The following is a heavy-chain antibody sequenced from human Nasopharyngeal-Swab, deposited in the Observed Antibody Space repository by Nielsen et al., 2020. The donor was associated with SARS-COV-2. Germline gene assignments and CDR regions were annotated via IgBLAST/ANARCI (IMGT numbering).Heavy chain of an antibody. J-gene: IGHJ4*02. CDR3: AKGRTYCSGTSCFSFDS. CDR2: IRLSVGGT. Sequence: GESLKLSFASSGFPFRSYAMSWVRQAPGKGLEWVSGIRLSVGGTYYADSVKGRFTISRDNSKDTLNLQMHSLRAEDTAVYYCAKGRTYCSGTSCFSFDSWGQGTMVTVSS. CDR1: GFPFRSYA. V-gene: IGHV3-23*01. D-gene: IGHD2-2*01.